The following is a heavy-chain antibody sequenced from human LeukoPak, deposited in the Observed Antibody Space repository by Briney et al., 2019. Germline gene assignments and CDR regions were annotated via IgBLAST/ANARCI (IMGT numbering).Heavy chain of an antibody. V-gene: IGHV3-64D*09. CDR3: VKESGYCSGGSCYYFDY. D-gene: IGHD2-15*01. Sequence: TGGSLRLSCSASGFTFSSCAMHWVRQAPGKGLEYVSAISSNGGSTYYADSVKGRFTISRDNSKNTLYLQMSSLRAEDTAVYYCVKESGYCSGGSCYYFDYWSQGTLVTVSS. CDR1: GFTFSSCA. CDR2: ISSNGGST. J-gene: IGHJ4*02.